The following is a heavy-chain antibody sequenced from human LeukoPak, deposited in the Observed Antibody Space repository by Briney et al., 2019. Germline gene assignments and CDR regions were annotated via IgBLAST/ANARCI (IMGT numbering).Heavy chain of an antibody. CDR3: ARRSGVAVAGAFDY. D-gene: IGHD6-19*01. V-gene: IGHV3-30*02. CDR1: GFTFSGAG. Sequence: GESLRLSCAASGFTFSGAGMHLGRQAPGKGVEWVAFIRYHGSDKFYADSVKGRFTISRDNSKNTLYLQMNSLRAEDTAVYFCARRSGVAVAGAFDYWGQGTLVTVSS. CDR2: IRYHGSDK. J-gene: IGHJ4*02.